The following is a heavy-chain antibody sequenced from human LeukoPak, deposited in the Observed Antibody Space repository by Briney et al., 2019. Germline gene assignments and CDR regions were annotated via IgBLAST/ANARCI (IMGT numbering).Heavy chain of an antibody. D-gene: IGHD4-17*01. CDR2: ISTGGGST. V-gene: IGHV3-23*01. J-gene: IGHJ6*03. Sequence: GGSLRLSCAASEFSFSNYAMNWVRQAPGKGLEWVSTISTGGGSTYYADSVKGRFTFSRDNSKNTLYLQMNSLRADDTAIYYCAKAKGAYGDYYYYYMDVWGKGTTVTVSS. CDR1: EFSFSNYA. CDR3: AKAKGAYGDYYYYYMDV.